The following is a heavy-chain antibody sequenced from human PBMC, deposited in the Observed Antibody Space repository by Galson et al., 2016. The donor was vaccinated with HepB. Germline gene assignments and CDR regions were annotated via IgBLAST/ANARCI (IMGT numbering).Heavy chain of an antibody. CDR2: IKRKTDGGTT. J-gene: IGHJ5*02. CDR1: GFTFSSYT. CDR3: TTYYGNILTAYRWFDP. V-gene: IGHV3-15*01. D-gene: IGHD3-9*01. Sequence: SLRLSCAASGFTFSSYTMTWVRLAPGKGLEWVGRIKRKTDGGTTDYAAPVEGRFTISRDDSKNTLYLQINNLKNEDTAVYYCTTYYGNILTAYRWFDPWGQGTLVTVSS.